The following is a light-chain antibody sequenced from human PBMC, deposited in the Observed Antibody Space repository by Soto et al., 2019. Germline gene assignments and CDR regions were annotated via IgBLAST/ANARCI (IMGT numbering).Light chain of an antibody. CDR1: QSVGSY. J-gene: IGKJ3*01. CDR3: QQRSDWPPLFT. Sequence: EITLTQSPATLSLSPGERATLSCRASQSVGSYLAWYQQKPGQAPRLLIYDASNRATGIPARFGGSGSGTDFTLTISSLQPEDFAVYYWQQRSDWPPLFTFGPGTKVDIK. CDR2: DAS. V-gene: IGKV3-11*01.